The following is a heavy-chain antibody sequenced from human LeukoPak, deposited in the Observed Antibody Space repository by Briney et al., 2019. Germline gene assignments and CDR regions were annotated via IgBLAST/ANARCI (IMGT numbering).Heavy chain of an antibody. V-gene: IGHV4-59*12. Sequence: SETLSLTCTVSGGFISGYYWNWIRQSPGKGLEWIGYIYHSGSTYYNPSLKSRVTISVDRSKNQFSLKLSSVTAADTAVYYCARVDSSGGSSYYFDYWGQGTLVTVSS. CDR1: GGFISGYY. J-gene: IGHJ4*02. CDR2: IYHSGST. CDR3: ARVDSSGGSSYYFDY. D-gene: IGHD6-19*01.